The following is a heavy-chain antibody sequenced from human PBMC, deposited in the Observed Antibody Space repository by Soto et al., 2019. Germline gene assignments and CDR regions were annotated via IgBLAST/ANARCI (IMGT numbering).Heavy chain of an antibody. D-gene: IGHD5-12*01. CDR3: ARSNGYNLLDY. J-gene: IGHJ4*02. CDR2: ISFDANNE. Sequence: QVQLVESGGGVVRPGRSLRLSCAGSGFTFNNYAFHWARQAPGKGLEWVAVISFDANNEFYADSVKGRFTISRDDSKNTLFLQMTSLRPGDTAIYYCARSNGYNLLDYWGRGTLVTVSS. V-gene: IGHV3-30-3*01. CDR1: GFTFNNYA.